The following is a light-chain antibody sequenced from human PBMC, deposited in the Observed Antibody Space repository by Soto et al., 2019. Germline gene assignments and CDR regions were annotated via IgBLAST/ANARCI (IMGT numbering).Light chain of an antibody. CDR2: AAS. Sequence: DIQMTQSPSSLSAAVGDRVTITCRASQSISSYLNWYQQKPGKAPKLMIYAASSLQSGVPSRFSGSGSGTDFTLTISSLKPEDFATYYCQQSYSTPSITFGQGTRREIK. CDR1: QSISSY. CDR3: QQSYSTPSIT. V-gene: IGKV1-39*01. J-gene: IGKJ5*01.